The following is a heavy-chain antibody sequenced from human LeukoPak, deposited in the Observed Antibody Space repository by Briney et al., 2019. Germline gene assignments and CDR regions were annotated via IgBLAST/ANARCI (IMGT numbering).Heavy chain of an antibody. D-gene: IGHD2-8*01. Sequence: ASVKVSCKASGYTFTNYAINWVRQAPGQGLEWMGWVTPRSGHAGYAQKFQGRVIITTDTSLATAYLELNILTSEDTAVYYCARGETQCMDYWGQGTLVTVSS. CDR1: GYTFTNYA. CDR2: VTPRSGHA. J-gene: IGHJ4*02. V-gene: IGHV1-8*01. CDR3: ARGETQCMDY.